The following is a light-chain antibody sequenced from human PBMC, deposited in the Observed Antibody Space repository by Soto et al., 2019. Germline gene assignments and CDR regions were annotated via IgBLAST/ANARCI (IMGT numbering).Light chain of an antibody. CDR3: QQYGTSPWT. CDR1: QSVASN. Sequence: EIVMTQSPATLSVSPGERATLSCRASQSVASNIAWYQQKPGQAPWRLIFGASTRATGIPARFSGGGSGTDFTLIISSLQSEDFAVYYCQQYGTSPWTFGQGTKVEIK. CDR2: GAS. J-gene: IGKJ1*01. V-gene: IGKV3-15*01.